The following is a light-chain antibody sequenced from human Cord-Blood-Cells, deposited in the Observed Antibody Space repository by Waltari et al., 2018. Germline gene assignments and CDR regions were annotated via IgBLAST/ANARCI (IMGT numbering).Light chain of an antibody. CDR1: QSVSSSY. J-gene: IGKJ4*01. CDR2: GAS. CDR3: QQYGSSPPLT. V-gene: IGKV3-20*01. Sequence: IVLTQSPGTLSVGPGERATLSCRASQSVSSSYLAWYQQKPGQAPRLLIYGASSRATGIPDRFSGSGSGTDFTLTISRLEPEDFAVYYCQQYGSSPPLTFGGGTKVEIK.